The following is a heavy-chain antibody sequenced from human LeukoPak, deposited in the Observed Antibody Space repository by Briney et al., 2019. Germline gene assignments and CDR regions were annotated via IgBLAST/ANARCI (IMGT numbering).Heavy chain of an antibody. D-gene: IGHD3-3*01. CDR3: ASVVGGYYPPVEGFDI. J-gene: IGHJ3*02. CDR1: GFGFSSCW. Sequence: GGSLRLSCAASGFGFSSCWMHWVRQAPGKGLVWVSRINSDGSTTNYADSVRGRFTISRDNAKNTLYLQMNSLRAEDTALYYCASVVGGYYPPVEGFDIWGQGTMATVSS. CDR2: INSDGSTT. V-gene: IGHV3-74*01.